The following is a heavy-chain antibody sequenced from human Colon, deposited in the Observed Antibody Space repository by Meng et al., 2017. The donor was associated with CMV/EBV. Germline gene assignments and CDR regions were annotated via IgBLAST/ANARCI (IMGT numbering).Heavy chain of an antibody. CDR2: ISTYNGNT. CDR3: AREKATVTTFMLLY. CDR1: GYTFNSYP. D-gene: IGHD4-17*01. V-gene: IGHV1-18*01. Sequence: QVLLVQSGAEVKKPGASVKVSCTASGYTFNSYPISWVRQAPGQGLEWMGWISTYNGNTNYAQKFQGRLTLTTDTSTSTAYMELRGLRSDDTAVYYCAREKATVTTFMLLYWGLGTLVTVSS. J-gene: IGHJ4*02.